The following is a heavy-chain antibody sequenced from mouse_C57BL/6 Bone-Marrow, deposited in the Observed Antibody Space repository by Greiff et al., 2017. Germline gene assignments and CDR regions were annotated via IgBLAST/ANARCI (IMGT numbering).Heavy chain of an antibody. J-gene: IGHJ3*01. V-gene: IGHV1-74*01. Sequence: VQLQQPGAELVKPGASVKVSCKASGYTFTSYWMHWVKQRPGQGLEWIGRIYPSDSDTNYNQKFKGKGTCTVDKSSSTAYMKLSSLTSEDSAVYCGAIRRGGFAYWGQGTLVTVSA. CDR1: GYTFTSYW. CDR3: AIRRGGFAY. CDR2: IYPSDSDT.